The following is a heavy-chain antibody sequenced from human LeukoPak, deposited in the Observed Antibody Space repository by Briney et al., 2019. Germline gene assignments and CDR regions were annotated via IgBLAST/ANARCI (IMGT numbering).Heavy chain of an antibody. D-gene: IGHD3-22*01. CDR1: GGSISSYY. Sequence: SETLSLTCTVSGGSISSYYWSWIWQPPGKGLEWIGYIYYSGSTNYNPSLKSRVTISVDTSKNQFSLKLSSVTAADTAVYYCARQLPNLYYDSSGNFDYWGQGTLVTVSS. CDR2: IYYSGST. V-gene: IGHV4-59*08. CDR3: ARQLPNLYYDSSGNFDY. J-gene: IGHJ4*02.